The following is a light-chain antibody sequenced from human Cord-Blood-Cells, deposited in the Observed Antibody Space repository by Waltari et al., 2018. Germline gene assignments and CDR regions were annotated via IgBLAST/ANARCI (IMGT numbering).Light chain of an antibody. V-gene: IGLV1-40*01. CDR3: QSYDSSLSGWV. J-gene: IGLJ3*02. Sequence: QSVLTQPPSVSGAPGQRVTIPCTGSSSNLRPGYDVHWYQQLPGTAPKLLSYGNSNRPSGVPDRFSGSKSGTSASLAITGLQAEDEADYYCQSYDSSLSGWVFGGGTKLTVL. CDR2: GNS. CDR1: SSNLRPGYD.